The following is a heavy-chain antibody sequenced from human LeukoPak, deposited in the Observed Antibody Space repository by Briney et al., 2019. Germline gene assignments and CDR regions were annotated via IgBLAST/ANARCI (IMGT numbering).Heavy chain of an antibody. CDR1: GGTFSSYA. CDR3: ARGGAAAGTYYYYYGMDV. D-gene: IGHD6-13*01. J-gene: IGHJ6*04. CDR2: IIPIFGTA. Sequence: GASVKVSCKASGGTFSSYAISWVRQAPGQGLEWMGGIIPIFGTANYAQKFQGRVTITADESTSTAYMELSSLRSEDTAVYYCARGGAAAGTYYYYYGMDVWGKGTTVTVSS. V-gene: IGHV1-69*13.